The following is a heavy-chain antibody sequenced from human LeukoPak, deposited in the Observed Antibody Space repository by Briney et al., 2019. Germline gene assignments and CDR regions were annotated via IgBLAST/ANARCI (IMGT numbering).Heavy chain of an antibody. CDR1: GFSFNMAW. CDR2: INPDRGSS. Sequence: GGSLRLSCAASGFSFNMAWMHWVRQAPGKGPEWVSRINPDRGSSNYADSVKGRFTMSRDNSKNTLYLQINSLRAEDTAVYYCAKEEDYYDILTGYYTYYFDYWGQGTLVTVSS. V-gene: IGHV3-74*01. CDR3: AKEEDYYDILTGYYTYYFDY. D-gene: IGHD3-9*01. J-gene: IGHJ4*02.